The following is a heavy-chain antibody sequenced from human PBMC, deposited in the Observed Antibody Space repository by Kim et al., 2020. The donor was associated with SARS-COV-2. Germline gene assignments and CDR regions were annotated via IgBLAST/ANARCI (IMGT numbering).Heavy chain of an antibody. CDR3: AKAGGSGSYSFDY. J-gene: IGHJ4*02. Sequence: ADSVKVRFTISRDNSKNMLYLQMNSLRAEDTAVYYCAKAGGSGSYSFDYWGQGTLVTVSS. D-gene: IGHD3-10*01. V-gene: IGHV3-23*03.